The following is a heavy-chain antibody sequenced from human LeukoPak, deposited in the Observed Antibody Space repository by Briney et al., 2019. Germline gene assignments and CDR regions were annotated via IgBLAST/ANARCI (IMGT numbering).Heavy chain of an antibody. D-gene: IGHD3-10*01. CDR2: FDPEDGET. J-gene: IGHJ4*02. V-gene: IGHV1-24*01. CDR3: ATMTYYYGSGSYYPFDY. Sequence: ASVKVSCKASGYTFTSYYMRWVRQAPGKGLEWMGGFDPEDGETIYAQKFQGRVTMTEDTSTDTAYMELSSLRSEDTAVYYCATMTYYYGSGSYYPFDYWGQGTLVTVSS. CDR1: GYTFTSYY.